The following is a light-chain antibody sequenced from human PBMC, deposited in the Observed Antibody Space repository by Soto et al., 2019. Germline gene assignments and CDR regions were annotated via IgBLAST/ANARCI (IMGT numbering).Light chain of an antibody. CDR3: QKYNSAPLT. V-gene: IGKV1-27*01. CDR2: AAS. CDR1: QDISNF. J-gene: IGKJ3*01. Sequence: DIQMTQTPSSLSASVGDRVTITCRASQDISNFLAWYQQKPGKVPNVLIYAASDLQSGVPSRFSGSGSGTDFTLTISSLQPEDVATYYCQKYNSAPLTFGPGSKVDIK.